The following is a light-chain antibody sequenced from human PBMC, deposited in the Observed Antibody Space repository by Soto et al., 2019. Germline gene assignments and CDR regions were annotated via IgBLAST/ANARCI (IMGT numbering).Light chain of an antibody. J-gene: IGKJ1*01. CDR3: QQYGSPRT. CDR1: QSVSSSY. CDR2: GAS. V-gene: IGKV3-20*01. Sequence: EIVLTQSPGTLSLSPGERATLSCRASQSVSSSYLAWYQQKPGQAPRLLIDGASSKATGIPDRFSGSGSGTDFTLTISRLEPEDFAVYYCQQYGSPRTFGQGTKVEIK.